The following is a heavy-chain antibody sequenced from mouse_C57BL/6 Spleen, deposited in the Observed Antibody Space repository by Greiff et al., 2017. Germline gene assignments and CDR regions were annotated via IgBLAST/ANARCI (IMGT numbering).Heavy chain of an antibody. J-gene: IGHJ1*03. D-gene: IGHD1-1*01. CDR3: ARHAYYYGSSYTYFDV. CDR2: ISSGGSYT. V-gene: IGHV5-6*01. Sequence: EVKLVESGGDLVKPGGSLKLSCAASGFTFSSYGMSWVRQTPDKRLEWVATISSGGSYTYYPDSVKGRFTIARDNAKNTLYLQMSSLKSEDTAMYYCARHAYYYGSSYTYFDVWGTGTTVTVSS. CDR1: GFTFSSYG.